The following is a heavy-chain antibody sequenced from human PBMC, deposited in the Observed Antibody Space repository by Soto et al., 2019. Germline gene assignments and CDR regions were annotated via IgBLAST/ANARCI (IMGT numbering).Heavy chain of an antibody. J-gene: IGHJ6*02. CDR3: ARAAAAGTTNYYCGMDV. V-gene: IGHV1-3*01. CDR1: GYIFTNYA. CDR2: LNADNGDT. D-gene: IGHD6-13*01. Sequence: ASVKVSCKASGYIFTNYAIHWVRQAPGQRLEWMGWLNADNGDTKYSQRFQGRVTITRDRSASTAYMELSSLRSEDTALYYCARAAAAGTTNYYCGMDVWGHGTTVTVSS.